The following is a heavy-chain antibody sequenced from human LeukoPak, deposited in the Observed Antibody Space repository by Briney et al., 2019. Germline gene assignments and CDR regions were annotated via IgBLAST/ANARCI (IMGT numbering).Heavy chain of an antibody. CDR1: GFTFSSYW. D-gene: IGHD4-23*01. J-gene: IGHJ4*02. CDR3: ARGRPHGNDY. CDR2: IASDGSST. V-gene: IGHV3-74*01. Sequence: GGSLRLSCTASGFTFSSYWMNWVRQAPGKGLVWVSRIASDGSSTTYADSVKGRFSISRDNAKNTLYLQMNSLRVEDMAVYYCARGRPHGNDYWGQGTLVTVSS.